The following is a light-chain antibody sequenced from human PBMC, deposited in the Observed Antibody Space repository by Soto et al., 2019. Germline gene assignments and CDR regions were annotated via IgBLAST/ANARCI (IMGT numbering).Light chain of an antibody. J-gene: IGKJ1*01. CDR2: GAS. CDR1: QSVDRSF. Sequence: EIVLPRSPGSLSLSPGERAPLSCRASQSVDRSFFAWYQQKPGQAPRLLIYGASNRATGIPDRFSGSGSGTDFTLTISRLEPEDFAVYYCQQYVSSVTFGQGTKVEIK. V-gene: IGKV3-20*01. CDR3: QQYVSSVT.